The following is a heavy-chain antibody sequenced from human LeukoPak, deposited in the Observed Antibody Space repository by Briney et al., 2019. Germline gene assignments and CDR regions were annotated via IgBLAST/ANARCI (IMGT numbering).Heavy chain of an antibody. Sequence: KPGGSLRLSCAASGFTFGSYSMNWVRQAPGKGLEWVSSISSSSSYIYYADSVKGRFTISRDNAKNSLYLQMNSLRAEDTAVYYCARDYCSGGSCYPRFDYWGQGTLVTVSS. D-gene: IGHD2-15*01. CDR1: GFTFGSYS. CDR2: ISSSSSYI. V-gene: IGHV3-21*01. CDR3: ARDYCSGGSCYPRFDY. J-gene: IGHJ4*02.